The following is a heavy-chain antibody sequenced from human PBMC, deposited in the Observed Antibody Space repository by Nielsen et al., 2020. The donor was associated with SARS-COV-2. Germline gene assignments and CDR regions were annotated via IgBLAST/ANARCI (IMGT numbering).Heavy chain of an antibody. V-gene: IGHV1-18*01. Sequence: ASVKVSCKASGYTFTSYDINWVRQAPGQGLEWMGWIGAYSGYTNYAEKFQGRLTMTTDTSTSTTYMDLRSLRSDDTAVYYCARSTDYYDSGGSYHNGDYFDFWGQGTLVTVSS. D-gene: IGHD3-22*01. CDR2: IGAYSGYT. J-gene: IGHJ4*02. CDR1: GYTFTSYD. CDR3: ARSTDYYDSGGSYHNGDYFDF.